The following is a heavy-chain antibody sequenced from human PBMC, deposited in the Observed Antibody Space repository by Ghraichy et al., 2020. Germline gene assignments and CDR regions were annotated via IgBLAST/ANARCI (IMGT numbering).Heavy chain of an antibody. D-gene: IGHD5-24*01. V-gene: IGHV3-21*01. CDR2: ISTSSTSI. CDR1: GFAFTSYT. J-gene: IGHJ4*02. Sequence: GGSLRLSCAASGFAFTSYTMNWVRQAPGKGLEWVSSISTSSTSIDYADSVRGRFAISRDNAKNSLYLQMNSLSAEDTAVYYCARGAMATTLDYWGQGTLVTVSS. CDR3: ARGAMATTLDY.